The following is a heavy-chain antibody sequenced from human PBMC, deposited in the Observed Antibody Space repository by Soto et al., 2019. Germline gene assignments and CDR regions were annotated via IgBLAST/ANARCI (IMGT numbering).Heavy chain of an antibody. CDR2: ISSSSSTI. D-gene: IGHD3-16*02. J-gene: IGHJ4*02. V-gene: IGHV3-48*01. Sequence: PGGSLRLSCAASGFTFSSYSMNWVRQAPGKGLEWVSYISSSSSTIYYADSVKGRFTISRDNAKNSLYLQMNSLRAEDTAVYYCARVRLEGVWGSYRYLPPYYFDYWGQGTLVTVSS. CDR1: GFTFSSYS. CDR3: ARVRLEGVWGSYRYLPPYYFDY.